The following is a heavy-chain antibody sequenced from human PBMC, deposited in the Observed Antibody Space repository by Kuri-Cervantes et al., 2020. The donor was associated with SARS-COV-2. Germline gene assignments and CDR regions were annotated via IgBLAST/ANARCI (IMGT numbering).Heavy chain of an antibody. V-gene: IGHV3-23*01. CDR1: GFTFIGHA. CDR3: ARDPTAHYDFWTGYYGNNWFDP. D-gene: IGHD3-3*01. CDR2: ISGSGGRT. Sequence: GESLKISCAASGFTFIGHAMNWVRQAPGKGLEWASGISGSGGRTYYADSVKGRFTISRDNSKNTLYLEMNSLRAEDTAVYYCARDPTAHYDFWTGYYGNNWFDPWGQGTLVTVSS. J-gene: IGHJ5*02.